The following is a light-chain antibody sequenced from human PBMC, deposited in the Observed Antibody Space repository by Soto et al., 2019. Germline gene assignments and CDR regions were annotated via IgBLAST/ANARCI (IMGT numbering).Light chain of an antibody. J-gene: IGKJ2*01. V-gene: IGKV3-15*01. Sequence: EIVMTQSPVSLSVSPGERATFSCRASQSIRSDLAWYQQKPGQAPRLLIYGASTKATGIPARFSGSGSGTEFTLTISRLQAEDGAVYYCQHYNIWPYTCGQGTKLEI. CDR3: QHYNIWPYT. CDR1: QSIRSD. CDR2: GAS.